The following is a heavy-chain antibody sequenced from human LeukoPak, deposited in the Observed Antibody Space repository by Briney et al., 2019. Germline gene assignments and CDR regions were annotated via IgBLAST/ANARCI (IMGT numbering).Heavy chain of an antibody. CDR3: VRADGYSGSSEYFQH. CDR1: RFTFSRYS. D-gene: IGHD5-12*01. V-gene: IGHV3-21*01. Sequence: GGSLRLSCLASRFTFSRYSMLWVRQAPGKGLERASCIGGSGNDKHYIDSVKGRFTISRDNAKNSLFLQMNSLTAEDTAVYYCVRADGYSGSSEYFQHWGQGTLVTVSS. J-gene: IGHJ1*01. CDR2: IGGSGNDK.